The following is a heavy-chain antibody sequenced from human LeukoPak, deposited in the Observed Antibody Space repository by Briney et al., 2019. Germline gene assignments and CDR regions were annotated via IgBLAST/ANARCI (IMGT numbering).Heavy chain of an antibody. CDR3: ARAYSGRYGLGYYYMDV. D-gene: IGHD1-26*01. Sequence: GGSLRLSCAASGFTFNTYGMHWVRQAPGKGLEWVAFIRFDGSNKYYADSVKGRFTTSRYNAKNSLYLQMNSLRADDTAVYYCARAYSGRYGLGYYYMDVWGKGTTVTISS. V-gene: IGHV3-30*02. CDR1: GFTFNTYG. CDR2: IRFDGSNK. J-gene: IGHJ6*03.